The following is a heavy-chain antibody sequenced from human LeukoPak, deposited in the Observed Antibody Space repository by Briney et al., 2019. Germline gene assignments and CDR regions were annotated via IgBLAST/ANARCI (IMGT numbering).Heavy chain of an antibody. CDR3: ARHSYGSGNPTFDY. CDR2: IDPSDSYT. Sequence: GESLKISCKGSGYSFTSYWITWVRQMPGKGLEWMGRIDPSDSYTSYSPSFQGHVTISADKSISTAYLQWSSLKASDTALYYRARHSYGSGNPTFDYWGQGTLVTVSS. CDR1: GYSFTSYW. D-gene: IGHD3-10*01. V-gene: IGHV5-10-1*01. J-gene: IGHJ4*02.